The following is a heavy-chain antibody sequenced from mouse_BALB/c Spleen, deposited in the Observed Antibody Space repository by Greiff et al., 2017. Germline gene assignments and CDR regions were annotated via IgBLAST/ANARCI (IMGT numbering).Heavy chain of an antibody. CDR1: GYSFTGYN. D-gene: IGHD2-4*01. Sequence: EVQLQQSGPELEKPGASVKISCKASGYSFTGYNMNWVKQSNGKSLEWIGNIDPYYGGTSYNQKFKGKATLTVDKSSSTAYMQLKSLTSEDSAVYYCAISTMITTSISLYAMDYWGQGTSVTVSS. CDR3: AISTMITTSISLYAMDY. V-gene: IGHV1-39*01. CDR2: IDPYYGGT. J-gene: IGHJ4*01.